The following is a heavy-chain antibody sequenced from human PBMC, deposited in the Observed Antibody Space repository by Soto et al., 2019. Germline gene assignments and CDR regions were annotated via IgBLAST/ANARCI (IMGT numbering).Heavy chain of an antibody. Sequence: ASVKGSCNASGYTFSSYDVSRRRHTNGQGLEWMGWMNPNSGNTGYAQKFQGRVTMTRNTSISTAYMELSSLRSEDTAGYYCARGVLGDRRLGPHNNWFDTWGHGILVTVSS. D-gene: IGHD1-26*01. CDR3: ARGVLGDRRLGPHNNWFDT. CDR1: GYTFSSYD. J-gene: IGHJ5*01. CDR2: MNPNSGNT. V-gene: IGHV1-8*01.